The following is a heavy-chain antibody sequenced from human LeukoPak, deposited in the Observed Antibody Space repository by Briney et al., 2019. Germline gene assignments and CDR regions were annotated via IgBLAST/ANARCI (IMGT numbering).Heavy chain of an antibody. J-gene: IGHJ6*03. CDR2: IIPIFGTA. V-gene: IGHV1-69*05. Sequence: ASVKVSCKASGGTFSSYAISWVRQAPGQGLEWMGRIIPIFGTANYAQKFQGRVTITTDESTSTAYMELSSLRSEDTAVYYCARSEYDFWGGYYGPSLGYYYYYYMDVWGKGNTVTV. D-gene: IGHD3-3*01. CDR1: GGTFSSYA. CDR3: ARSEYDFWGGYYGPSLGYYYYYYMDV.